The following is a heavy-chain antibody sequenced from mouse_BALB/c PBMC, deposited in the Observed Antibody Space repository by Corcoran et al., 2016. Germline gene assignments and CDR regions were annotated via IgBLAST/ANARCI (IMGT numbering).Heavy chain of an antibody. CDR2: ISCYNGAT. Sequence: LVKTGASVKISCKASGYSFTGYYMHWVKQSHGKSLEWIGYISCYNGATSYNQKFKGKATFTVDTSSGTAYMQFNSLTSEDSAVYYCARPGYGSVYAMDYWGQGTSVTVSS. D-gene: IGHD1-1*01. V-gene: IGHV1S34*01. CDR1: GYSFTGYY. CDR3: ARPGYGSVYAMDY. J-gene: IGHJ4*01.